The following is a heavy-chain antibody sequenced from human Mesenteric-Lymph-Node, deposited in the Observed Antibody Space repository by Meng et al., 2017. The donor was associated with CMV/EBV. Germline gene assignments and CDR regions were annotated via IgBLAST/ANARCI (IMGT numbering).Heavy chain of an antibody. CDR3: AKVRYCNGGTCPFAEYFQH. D-gene: IGHD2-15*01. Sequence: LSLTCAASAFSFSNYAMHWGRQGPGKGSEWVAFIRYDGSNKYYADSVKGRFAISRDNPKNTLYLQMNSLRTEDTAVYYCAKVRYCNGGTCPFAEYFQHWGQGTVVTVSS. V-gene: IGHV3-30*02. CDR1: AFSFSNYA. CDR2: IRYDGSNK. J-gene: IGHJ1*01.